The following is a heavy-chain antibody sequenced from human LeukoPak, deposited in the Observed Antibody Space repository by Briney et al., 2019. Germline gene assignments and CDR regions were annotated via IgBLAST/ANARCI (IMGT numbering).Heavy chain of an antibody. Sequence: SETLSLTCTVSGGSISSYYWSWIRQPPGKGLEWIGYIYYSGSTNYNPSLKSRVTISVDTSKNQFSLKLSSVTAADTAVYYCARHVDSSGYYPDDAFDIWGQGTMVTVSS. J-gene: IGHJ3*02. CDR3: ARHVDSSGYYPDDAFDI. CDR2: IYYSGST. CDR1: GGSISSYY. D-gene: IGHD3-22*01. V-gene: IGHV4-59*08.